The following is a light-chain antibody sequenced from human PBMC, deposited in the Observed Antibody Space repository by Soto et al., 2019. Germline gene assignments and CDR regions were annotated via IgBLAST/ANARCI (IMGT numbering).Light chain of an antibody. CDR3: QQRSNWPLVT. Sequence: EIVLTQSPATLSLSPGERATLSCRASQSVSSYLAWYQQKPGQPPRLLIYDASNRATGIPARFSGSGSGTDFTLTINSLETEDFAVYYCQQRSNWPLVTFGPGTRVDV. J-gene: IGKJ3*01. V-gene: IGKV3-11*01. CDR1: QSVSSY. CDR2: DAS.